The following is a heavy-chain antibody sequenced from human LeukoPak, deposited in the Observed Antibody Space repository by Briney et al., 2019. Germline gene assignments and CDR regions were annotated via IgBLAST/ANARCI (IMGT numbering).Heavy chain of an antibody. V-gene: IGHV3-30*18. Sequence: PGRSLRLSCAASGFTFSSYDMHWVRQAPGKGLEWVAVISYDGSNKYYADSVKGRFTISRDNSKNTLYLQMNSLRAEDTAVYYCAKDSKTTVTDYWGQGTLVTVSS. CDR2: ISYDGSNK. J-gene: IGHJ4*02. CDR1: GFTFSSYD. D-gene: IGHD4-17*01. CDR3: AKDSKTTVTDY.